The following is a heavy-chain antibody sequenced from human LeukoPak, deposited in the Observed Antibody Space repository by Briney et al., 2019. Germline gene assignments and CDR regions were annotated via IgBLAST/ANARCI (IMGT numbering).Heavy chain of an antibody. J-gene: IGHJ5*02. Sequence: GGSLRLSCAASGFTFSSYSMNWVRQAPGKGLEWVSSISSCGSNMFYADSVKGRFTVSRDNAKNSLYLQMNSLRAEDTALYYWARDYLVVPAAMWWFDPRGQGTLVTVSS. CDR3: ARDYLVVPAAMWWFDP. CDR1: GFTFSSYS. CDR2: ISSCGSNM. D-gene: IGHD2-2*01. V-gene: IGHV3-21*01.